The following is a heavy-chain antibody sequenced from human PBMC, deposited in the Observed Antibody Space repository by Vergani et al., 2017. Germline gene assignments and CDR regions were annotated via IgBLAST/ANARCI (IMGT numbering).Heavy chain of an antibody. D-gene: IGHD3-9*01. J-gene: IGHJ4*02. CDR1: GSSITSSSYY. Sequence: QLHLQESGPGLVKPSETLSLTCTVSGSSITSSSYYWGWIRQPPGKGLECIGNIYHSGGAYYNPSLKGRVTISVDTSKNQFSLEVTSVTAADTAIYFCARTESFILRYFHWALWGQGTLVTVSS. V-gene: IGHV4-39*01. CDR3: ARTESFILRYFHWAL. CDR2: IYHSGGA.